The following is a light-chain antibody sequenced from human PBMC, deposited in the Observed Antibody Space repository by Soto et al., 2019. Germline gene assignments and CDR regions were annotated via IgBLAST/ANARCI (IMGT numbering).Light chain of an antibody. V-gene: IGKV3-11*01. CDR3: QQRSHWPPYT. CDR2: DAS. CDR1: QSVSSY. Sequence: EIVLTQSPATLSLSPGERATLSCRASQSVSSYLAWYQQKPGQAPRLLIYDASNRATGIPARFSGSGSGTDFTLTICSLVSEDFAVYYCQQRSHWPPYTFGQGTKLEIK. J-gene: IGKJ2*01.